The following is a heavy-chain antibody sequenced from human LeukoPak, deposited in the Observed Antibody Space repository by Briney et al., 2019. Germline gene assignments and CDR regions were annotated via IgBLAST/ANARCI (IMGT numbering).Heavy chain of an antibody. V-gene: IGHV3-30*18. CDR3: AKDHGSGSYHDPNWFDP. CDR2: ISYDGSYK. D-gene: IGHD3-10*01. J-gene: IGHJ5*02. CDR1: GFXFSSYG. Sequence: PGGSLRLSCAASGFXFSSYGIHWVRQAPGKGLDWGTVISYDGSYKYYAESVKGRFTISRDNSKKTLYLQMNSLRAEDTAVYYCAKDHGSGSYHDPNWFDPWGQGTLVTVSS.